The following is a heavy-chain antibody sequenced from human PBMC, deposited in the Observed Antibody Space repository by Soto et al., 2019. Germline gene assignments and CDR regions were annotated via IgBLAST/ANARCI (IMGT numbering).Heavy chain of an antibody. D-gene: IGHD3-3*01. CDR3: AEGYYDFWSGYYRSWFDP. J-gene: IGHJ5*02. Sequence: SVKVSCKASGGTFSSYAISWVRQAPGQGLEWMGGIIPIFGTANYAQKFQGRVTITADKSTSTAYMELSSLRSEDTAAYYCAEGYYDFWSGYYRSWFDPWGQGTLVTVSS. V-gene: IGHV1-69*06. CDR2: IIPIFGTA. CDR1: GGTFSSYA.